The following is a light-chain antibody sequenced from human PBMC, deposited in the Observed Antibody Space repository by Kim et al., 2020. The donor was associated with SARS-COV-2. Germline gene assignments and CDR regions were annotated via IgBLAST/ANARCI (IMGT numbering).Light chain of an antibody. CDR1: QVINNY. CDR3: QKYDSAPWT. Sequence: ASVEDRVTITWRASQVINNYLAGYQQKPGKAPTVLIYGASTLHSGVPSRFSGSGSGTDFTLTISSLQPEDVGTYYCQKYDSAPWTFGHGTKVDIK. CDR2: GAS. J-gene: IGKJ1*01. V-gene: IGKV1-27*01.